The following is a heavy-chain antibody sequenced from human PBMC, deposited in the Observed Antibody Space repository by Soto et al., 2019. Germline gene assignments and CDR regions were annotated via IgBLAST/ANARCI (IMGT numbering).Heavy chain of an antibody. CDR3: ARYLTMVRGEDYYYYGMDV. Sequence: SETLSLTCAVSGGSISSGGYSWSWIRQPPGKGLEWIGYIYHSGSTYYNPSLKSRVTISVDRSKNQFSLKLSSVTAADTAVYYCARYLTMVRGEDYYYYGMDVWGQGTTVTVSS. V-gene: IGHV4-30-2*01. J-gene: IGHJ6*02. CDR1: GGSISSGGYS. CDR2: IYHSGST. D-gene: IGHD3-10*01.